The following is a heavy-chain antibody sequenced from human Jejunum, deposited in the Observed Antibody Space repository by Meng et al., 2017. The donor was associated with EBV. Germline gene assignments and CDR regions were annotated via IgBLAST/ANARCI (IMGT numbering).Heavy chain of an antibody. V-gene: IGHV1-2*05. CDR2: INCKHGDT. D-gene: IGHD3-10*01. CDR1: GYRITTYV. J-gene: IGHJ5*02. CDR3: ARIRYGTGTDWFDP. Sequence: QERLVQSGTEAKKAAASVRVSCQAPGYRITTYVRHWVRQAPGPGLEWMGRINCKHGDTDYAQKVEDRVTMNRDTSITTAYMDLTGLTYNDTDFYYCARIRYGTGTDWFDPWGQGTLVTVSS.